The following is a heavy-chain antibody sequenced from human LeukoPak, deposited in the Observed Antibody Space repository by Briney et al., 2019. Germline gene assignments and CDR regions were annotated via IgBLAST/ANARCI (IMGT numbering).Heavy chain of an antibody. J-gene: IGHJ4*02. V-gene: IGHV4-34*01. CDR2: INHSGST. D-gene: IGHD3-10*01. CDR1: GGSFSGYY. Sequence: SETLSLTCAVYGGSFSGYYWSWIRQPPGKGLEWIGEINHSGSTNYNPSLKSRVTISVDTSKNQFSPKLSSVTAADTAVYYCAIKTYYYGSGSYRGSRYYFDYWGQGTLVTVSS. CDR3: AIKTYYYGSGSYRGSRYYFDY.